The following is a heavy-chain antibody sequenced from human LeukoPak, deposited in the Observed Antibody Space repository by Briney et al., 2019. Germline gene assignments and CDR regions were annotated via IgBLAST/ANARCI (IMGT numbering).Heavy chain of an antibody. CDR3: ARDLLYGTAVTWFDP. J-gene: IGHJ5*02. V-gene: IGHV1-18*01. CDR1: GYTFTSYG. D-gene: IGHD6-13*01. Sequence: GASVKLSCKASGYTFTSYGISWVGQAPGQGLEWMGWISAYNGNTNYAQKLQGRVTMTTDTSTSTAYMELRSLRSDDTAVYYCARDLLYGTAVTWFDPWGQGTLVTVSS. CDR2: ISAYNGNT.